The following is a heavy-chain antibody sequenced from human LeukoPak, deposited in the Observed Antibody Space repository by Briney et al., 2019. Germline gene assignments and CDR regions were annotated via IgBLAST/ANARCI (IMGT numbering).Heavy chain of an antibody. CDR3: ARDRGGAYDFWSGYYTGYFDY. Sequence: WGSLRLSCAASGFTFSSYNINWVRQDPGKGLECVSYISDSSTTIYYADSVKGRFTISRDNAKNSLYLQMNSLRAEDTAVYYCARDRGGAYDFWSGYYTGYFDYWGQGTLVPVSS. CDR2: ISDSSTTI. CDR1: GFTFSSYN. D-gene: IGHD3-3*01. V-gene: IGHV3-48*01. J-gene: IGHJ4*02.